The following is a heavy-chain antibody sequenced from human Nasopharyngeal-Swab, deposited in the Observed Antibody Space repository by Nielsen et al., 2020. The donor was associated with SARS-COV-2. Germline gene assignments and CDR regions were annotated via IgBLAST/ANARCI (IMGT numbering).Heavy chain of an antibody. V-gene: IGHV1-2*06. CDR1: RYIFSNYY. Sequence: ASVQVSCKASRYIFSNYYMHWLRQPPGQGLDWMGRINTKSGGTDYAQKLQGRVTMTRDTSISTAYMELSSLISDDTAVYYCARDVIPAYGSGNYHDYWGQGTLVTVSS. CDR2: INTKSGGT. D-gene: IGHD3-10*01. J-gene: IGHJ4*02. CDR3: ARDVIPAYGSGNYHDY.